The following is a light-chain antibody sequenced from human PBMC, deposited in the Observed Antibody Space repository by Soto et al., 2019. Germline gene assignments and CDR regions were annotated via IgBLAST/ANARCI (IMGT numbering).Light chain of an antibody. CDR1: SGSIASNY. CDR2: EDN. CDR3: QSYEIINWV. Sequence: NFMLTQPHSVSESPGKTVTISCTRSSGSIASNYVQWYQQRPGSAPTTVIYEDNQRPSGVPDRFSGSIDSSSNSASLTISGLKTEDEADYYCQSYEIINWVFGGGTKLTVL. J-gene: IGLJ3*02. V-gene: IGLV6-57*04.